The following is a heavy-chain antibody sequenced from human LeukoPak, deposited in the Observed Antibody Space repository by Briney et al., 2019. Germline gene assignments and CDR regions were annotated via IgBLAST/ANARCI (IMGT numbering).Heavy chain of an antibody. D-gene: IGHD3-9*01. Sequence: GGSLRLSCAASGFTFSSYAMHWVRQAPGKGLEWVSAVGKSGENTYYADSVKGRFTVSRDSSKNTLYLQMNSLRAEDTALYYCAKVMTGYYYYFDYWVQGALVTVSS. CDR3: AKVMTGYYYYFDY. CDR2: VGKSGENT. V-gene: IGHV3-23*01. J-gene: IGHJ4*02. CDR1: GFTFSSYA.